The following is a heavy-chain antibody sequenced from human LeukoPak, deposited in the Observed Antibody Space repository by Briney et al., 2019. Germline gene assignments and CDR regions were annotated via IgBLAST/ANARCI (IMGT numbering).Heavy chain of an antibody. J-gene: IGHJ6*03. V-gene: IGHV4-34*01. CDR3: ARGEVELLVFYYYMDV. CDR1: GGSFSGYY. Sequence: SETLSLTCAVYGGSFSGYYWSWIRQPPGKGLEWIGEINHSGSTNYNPSLKSRVTISVDTSKNQFSLKLSSVTAADTAVYYCARGEVELLVFYYYMDVWGKGTTVTVSS. D-gene: IGHD6-6*01. CDR2: INHSGST.